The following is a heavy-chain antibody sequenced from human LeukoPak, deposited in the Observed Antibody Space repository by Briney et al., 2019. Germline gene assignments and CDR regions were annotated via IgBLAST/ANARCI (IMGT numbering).Heavy chain of an antibody. CDR1: GFTFSSYA. D-gene: IGHD2-2*01. CDR2: ISGSDGST. Sequence: GGSLRLSCAASGFTFSSYAMTWVRQAPDKGLEWVPAISGSDGSTYYADSVKGRFTISRDDSQNTLYLQMNSLSAEDTAVYYCAKVETSGGANCYALDYWGQGTLVTVSS. J-gene: IGHJ4*02. CDR3: AKVETSGGANCYALDY. V-gene: IGHV3-23*01.